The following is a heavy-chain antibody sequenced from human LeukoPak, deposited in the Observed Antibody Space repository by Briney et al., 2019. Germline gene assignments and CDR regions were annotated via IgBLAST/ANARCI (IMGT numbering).Heavy chain of an antibody. Sequence: KTSETLSLTCTVSGGSISSSSYSWGWIRQPPGKGLEWIGSIYYSGSTYYNPSLKSRVTISVDTSKNQFSLKLSSVTAADTAVYYCARAKDSSGYPHDAFDIWGQGTMSPSLQ. CDR1: GGSISSSSYS. D-gene: IGHD3-22*01. CDR2: IYYSGST. CDR3: ARAKDSSGYPHDAFDI. J-gene: IGHJ3*02. V-gene: IGHV4-39*01.